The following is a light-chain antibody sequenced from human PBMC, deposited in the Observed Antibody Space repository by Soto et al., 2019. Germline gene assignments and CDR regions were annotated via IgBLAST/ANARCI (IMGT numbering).Light chain of an antibody. CDR2: AAS. Sequence: DIQMTQSPSSLSASVGDRVTITCRASQSISSYLNWYQQKPGKAPKLLIYAASSLQSGVPSRFSGSGSGTDFNLTISSLQPEDFATYYCQQSYSTPPTFGGGTKGEIK. CDR3: QQSYSTPPT. J-gene: IGKJ4*01. CDR1: QSISSY. V-gene: IGKV1-39*01.